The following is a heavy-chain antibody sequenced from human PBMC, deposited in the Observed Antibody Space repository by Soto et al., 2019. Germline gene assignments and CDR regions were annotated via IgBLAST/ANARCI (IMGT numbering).Heavy chain of an antibody. J-gene: IGHJ3*01. CDR3: ARPAGLTGTTFVYDAFDV. CDR2: IYPTDFDT. Sequence: RESLKISCEGSGYNFPSYWIGWVRQMPGKGLEWVGTIYPTDFDTRYSPSFQGQVIISADKSISTAYLQLSSLKASDTAMYYCARPAGLTGTTFVYDAFDVWGQGTMVTVSS. V-gene: IGHV5-51*01. CDR1: GYNFPSYW. D-gene: IGHD1-20*01.